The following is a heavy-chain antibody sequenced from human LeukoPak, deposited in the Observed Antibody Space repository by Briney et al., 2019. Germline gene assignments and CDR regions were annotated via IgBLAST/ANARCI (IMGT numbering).Heavy chain of an antibody. CDR2: IFYSGST. D-gene: IGHD3-10*01. V-gene: IGHV4-59*01. CDR1: GGSISSYY. CDR3: VTDGGLLPYYFTY. J-gene: IGHJ1*01. Sequence: SETLSLTCTVSGGSISSYYWSWIRQPPGEGPEWIGYIFYSGSTNYNPSLKSRVTISIDTSKNQFSLKLSSVTAADTAIYYCVTDGGLLPYYFTYWGQGTLVTVSS.